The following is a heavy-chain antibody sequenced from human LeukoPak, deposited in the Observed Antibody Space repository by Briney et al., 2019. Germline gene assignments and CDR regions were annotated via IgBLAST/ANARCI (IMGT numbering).Heavy chain of an antibody. J-gene: IGHJ5*02. Sequence: SETLSLTCTVSGGSISSYYWSWIRQPPGKGLEWIGYIYYSGSTNYNPSLKSRVTISVDTSRNQFSLKLSSVTAADTAVYYCARVHYYGSGSLNWFDPWGQGTLVTVSS. CDR2: IYYSGST. CDR1: GGSISSYY. CDR3: ARVHYYGSGSLNWFDP. D-gene: IGHD3-10*01. V-gene: IGHV4-59*12.